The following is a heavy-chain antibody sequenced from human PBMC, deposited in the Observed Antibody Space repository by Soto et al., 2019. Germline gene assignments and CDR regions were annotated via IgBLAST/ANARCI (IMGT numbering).Heavy chain of an antibody. D-gene: IGHD6-13*01. J-gene: IGHJ4*02. CDR2: ISSSGSTI. CDR1: GFTFSDYY. Sequence: GGSLRLSCAASGFTFSDYYMSWIRQAPGKGLEWVSYISSSGSTIYYADSVKGRFTISRDNAKNSLYLQMNSLRAEDTAVYYCARDSFVSPYSSSWYFDYWGQGTLVTVSS. V-gene: IGHV3-11*01. CDR3: ARDSFVSPYSSSWYFDY.